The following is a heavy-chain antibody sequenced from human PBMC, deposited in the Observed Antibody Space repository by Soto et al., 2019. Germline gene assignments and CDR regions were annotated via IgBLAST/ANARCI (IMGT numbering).Heavy chain of an antibody. CDR2: INGDGSSI. CDR3: ARTYDVLTGYYPYYFDY. J-gene: IGHJ4*02. D-gene: IGHD3-9*01. CDR1: GFTFGSYW. V-gene: IGHV3-74*01. Sequence: GGSLRLSCAASGFTFGSYWMHWVRQVPGNGLVWVSRINGDGSSITYADPVKGRFTISRDNGKNTVYLQMNSLRAEDTALYYCARTYDVLTGYYPYYFDYWGQGTLVTVSS.